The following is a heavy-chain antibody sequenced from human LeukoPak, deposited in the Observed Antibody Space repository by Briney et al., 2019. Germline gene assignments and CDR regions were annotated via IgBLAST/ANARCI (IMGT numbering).Heavy chain of an antibody. V-gene: IGHV4-34*01. CDR2: INHSGST. CDR3: AREDPGDQKVDI. Sequence: SETLSFTCAVYAGSFSGYYWSWIRQPPGKGLEWIGEINHSGSTNYNPSLKSRVTISVDTSKNQFSLKLSSVTAADTAVYYCAREDPGDQKVDIWGQGTMVTVSS. CDR1: AGSFSGYY. D-gene: IGHD7-27*01. J-gene: IGHJ3*02.